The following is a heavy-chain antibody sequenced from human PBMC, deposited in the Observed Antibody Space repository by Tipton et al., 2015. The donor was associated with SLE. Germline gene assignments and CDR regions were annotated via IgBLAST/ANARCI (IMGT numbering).Heavy chain of an antibody. V-gene: IGHV2-70*11. J-gene: IGHJ4*02. Sequence: LVKPTQTLTLTCTFSGFSFSTSGVSVSWIRQPPGKALEWLARIDWDDDKYYSTSLKTRLTISKDTSKNQVVLTMTNMDPVDTAAYCCARVGWQHARYWGQGALVAVSS. CDR3: ARVGWQHARY. D-gene: IGHD2-15*01. CDR2: IDWDDDK. CDR1: GFSFSTSGVS.